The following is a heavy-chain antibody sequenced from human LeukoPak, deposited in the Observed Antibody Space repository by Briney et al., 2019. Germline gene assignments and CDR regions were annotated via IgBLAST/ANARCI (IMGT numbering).Heavy chain of an antibody. CDR2: VYHSGST. Sequence: SETLSLTCSVSDYSIRDGFFWGWIRQPPGSGLELIGSVYHSGSTYYHQSLQSRVTISLAMSRNQFSLNMRSAIAADTAVYYCSRIFGGAKGYFEHWGQGTLVTVSS. D-gene: IGHD3-16*01. V-gene: IGHV4-38-2*02. J-gene: IGHJ1*01. CDR1: DYSIRDGFF. CDR3: SRIFGGAKGYFEH.